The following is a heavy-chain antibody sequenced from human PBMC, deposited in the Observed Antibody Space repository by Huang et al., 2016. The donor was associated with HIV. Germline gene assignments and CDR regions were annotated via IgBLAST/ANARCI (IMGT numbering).Heavy chain of an antibody. D-gene: IGHD6-19*01. CDR2: VSGYNSYT. V-gene: IGHV1-18*04. Sequence: QVQLLQSGAEVKKPGASVKISCTTSGYNFKTHAVRWVRQTPGQGLEWIGLVSGYNSYTTYSQRLQGRVTMTTDTSTNTVDMELRSLRSDDTAVYYCARRVGSGWYGEIDYWGQGTLVTVSS. CDR1: GYNFKTHA. CDR3: ARRVGSGWYGEIDY. J-gene: IGHJ4*02.